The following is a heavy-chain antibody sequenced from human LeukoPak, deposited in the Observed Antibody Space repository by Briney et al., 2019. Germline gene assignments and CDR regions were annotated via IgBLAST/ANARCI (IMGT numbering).Heavy chain of an antibody. CDR1: GYSFTNYW. CDR2: IYYDDSET. CDR3: ARPDCSSTSCYAGVNY. Sequence: GESLKISCKGGGYSFTNYWIVWVRQMPGKGLEWMGVIYYDDSETQYSPSLQGQVTMSVDKSISTAYLQWSALKASDTAMYYCARPDCSSTSCYAGVNYWGQGTLVTVSS. V-gene: IGHV5-51*01. J-gene: IGHJ4*02. D-gene: IGHD2-2*01.